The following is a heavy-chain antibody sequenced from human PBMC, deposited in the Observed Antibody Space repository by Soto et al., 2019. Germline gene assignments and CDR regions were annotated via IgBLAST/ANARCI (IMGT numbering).Heavy chain of an antibody. CDR3: ARQRTTVVTQAYFDH. J-gene: IGHJ4*02. CDR2: IYYSGRT. V-gene: IGHV4-39*01. CDR1: GGSISSSSYY. D-gene: IGHD2-21*02. Sequence: SETLSLTCIVSGGSISSSSYYWGWIRQPPGKGLEWIGSIYYSGRTYYNPSFKSRVTISIDTSKNQFSLKLSSVTATDTAVYYCARQRTTVVTQAYFDHWGQGALVTVSS.